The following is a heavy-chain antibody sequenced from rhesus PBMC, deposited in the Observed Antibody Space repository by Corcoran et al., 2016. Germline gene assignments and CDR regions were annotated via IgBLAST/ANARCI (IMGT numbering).Heavy chain of an antibody. CDR1: GGSISDSYY. CDR2: IYGNSAST. D-gene: IGHD3-3*01. J-gene: IGHJ4*01. V-gene: IGHV4S9*01. CDR3: ARDRDNFWSGYRFDY. Sequence: QVQLQESGPGLVKPSETLSLTCAVSGGSISDSYYWNWIRQPPGKGLDWIGNIYGNSASTYYNPSLKSRVTISKDTSKNQFFLKLSSVTAADTAVYYCARDRDNFWSGYRFDYWGQGVLVTVSS.